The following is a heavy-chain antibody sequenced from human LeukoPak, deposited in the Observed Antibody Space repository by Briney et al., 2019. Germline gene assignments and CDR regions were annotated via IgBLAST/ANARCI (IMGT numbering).Heavy chain of an antibody. Sequence: SQTLSLTSTVSGGSISSDGQYWTWIRQQPGKGLEWIGCIYHSGNTYYNPSLKSRLTISLDTSQNQFSLKLTSVTAADTAFYYCARANSGVYREASYFDSWGQGLLVPVSS. CDR2: IYHSGNT. D-gene: IGHD1-26*01. CDR3: ARANSGVYREASYFDS. CDR1: GGSISSDGQY. V-gene: IGHV4-31*03. J-gene: IGHJ4*02.